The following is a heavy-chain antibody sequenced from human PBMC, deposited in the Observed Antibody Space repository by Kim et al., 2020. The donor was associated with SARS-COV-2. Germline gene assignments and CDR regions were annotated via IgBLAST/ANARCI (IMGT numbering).Heavy chain of an antibody. CDR3: AREGRYYDILTGYYLVDYYYYYYMDV. Sequence: GGSLRLSCAASGFTFSSYAMHWVRQAPGKGLEWVAVISYDGSNKYYADSVKGRFTISRDNSKNTLYLQMNSLRAEDTAVYYCAREGRYYDILTGYYLVDYYYYYYMDVWGKGTTVTVSS. J-gene: IGHJ6*03. CDR1: GFTFSSYA. V-gene: IGHV3-30-3*01. CDR2: ISYDGSNK. D-gene: IGHD3-9*01.